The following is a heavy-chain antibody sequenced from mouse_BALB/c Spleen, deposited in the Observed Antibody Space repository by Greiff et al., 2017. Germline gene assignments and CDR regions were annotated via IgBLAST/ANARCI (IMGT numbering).Heavy chain of an antibody. CDR1: GYSFTGYF. CDR3: GRGRYDERAWFAY. Sequence: VQLKESGPELVKPGASVKISCKASGYSFTGYFMNWVKQSHGKSLEWIGRINPYNGDTFYNQKFKGKATLTVDKSSSTAHMELLSLTSEDSAVYYCGRGRYDERAWFAYWGQGTLVTVSA. J-gene: IGHJ3*01. D-gene: IGHD2-14*01. CDR2: INPYNGDT. V-gene: IGHV1-37*01.